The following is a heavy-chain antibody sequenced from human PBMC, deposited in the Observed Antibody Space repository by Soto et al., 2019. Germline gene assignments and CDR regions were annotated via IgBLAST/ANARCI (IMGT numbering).Heavy chain of an antibody. CDR1: GFSFNRYG. D-gene: IGHD2-15*01. Sequence: QVQLVESGGGEVQPGRSLRLSCAASGFSFNRYGMHWVRQAPGKGLEWVAVIWYDGSKKYYVDSVKGRFTISRDNSKNTLYLQMDSLRAEDTAVYYCARDLRQCNGGTCYQYFDYWGQGTLVTVSS. CDR3: ARDLRQCNGGTCYQYFDY. V-gene: IGHV3-33*01. CDR2: IWYDGSKK. J-gene: IGHJ4*02.